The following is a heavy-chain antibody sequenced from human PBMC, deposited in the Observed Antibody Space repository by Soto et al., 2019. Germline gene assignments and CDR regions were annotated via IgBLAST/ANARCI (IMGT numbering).Heavy chain of an antibody. D-gene: IGHD2-2*01. Sequence: QVQLVESGGGLVKPGGSLRLSCAASGFTFSDYYMSWIRQAPGKGLEWVSYISSSGSTIYYADSVKGRFTISRDNAKNSLYLQMNSLRAEDTAVYYCARGRRYCISTSCPLREAWFDPWGQGTLVTVSS. J-gene: IGHJ5*02. CDR2: ISSSGSTI. CDR1: GFTFSDYY. CDR3: ARGRRYCISTSCPLREAWFDP. V-gene: IGHV3-11*01.